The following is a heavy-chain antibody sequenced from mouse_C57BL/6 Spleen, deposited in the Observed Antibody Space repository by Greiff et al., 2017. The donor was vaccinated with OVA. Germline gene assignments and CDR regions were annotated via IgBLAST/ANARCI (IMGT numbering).Heavy chain of an antibody. D-gene: IGHD2-5*01. CDR3: ARDYSNFSWFAY. CDR1: GFTFSSYA. V-gene: IGHV5-4*01. CDR2: ISDGGSYT. J-gene: IGHJ3*01. Sequence: EVKVVESGGGLVKPGGSLKLSCAASGFTFSSYAMSWVRQTPEKRLEWVATISDGGSYTYYPDNVKGRFTISRDNAKNNLYLQMSHLKSEDTAMYYCARDYSNFSWFAYWGQGTLVTVSA.